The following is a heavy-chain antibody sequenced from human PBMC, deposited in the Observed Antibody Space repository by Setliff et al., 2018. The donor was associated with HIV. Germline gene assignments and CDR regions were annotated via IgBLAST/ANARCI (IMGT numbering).Heavy chain of an antibody. D-gene: IGHD3-22*01. J-gene: IGHJ3*02. Sequence: NPSETLSLTCTVSGDSISGSNYYWGWIRQAPGKGLEWIGSIYYSGSTYDNPSLKTRVSISVDTSKNQFYLKLSSVTAADTAVYYCARILLYDSSAYFVNAFDIWGQGTVVTVSS. V-gene: IGHV4-39*07. CDR3: ARILLYDSSAYFVNAFDI. CDR2: IYYSGST. CDR1: GDSISGSNYY.